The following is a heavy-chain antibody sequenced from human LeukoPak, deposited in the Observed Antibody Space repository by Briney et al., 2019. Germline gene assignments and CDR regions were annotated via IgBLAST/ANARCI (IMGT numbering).Heavy chain of an antibody. V-gene: IGHV3-30*04. CDR2: ISYDGSNK. Sequence: GGSLRLSCAASGFTFSSYAMHWVRQAPGKGLEWVAVISYDGSNKYYADSVKGRFTISRDNSKNTLYLQMNSLRAEDTAVYYCARDFTGGLAVAQGLWGQGTLVTVSS. D-gene: IGHD6-19*01. CDR3: ARDFTGGLAVAQGL. J-gene: IGHJ4*02. CDR1: GFTFSSYA.